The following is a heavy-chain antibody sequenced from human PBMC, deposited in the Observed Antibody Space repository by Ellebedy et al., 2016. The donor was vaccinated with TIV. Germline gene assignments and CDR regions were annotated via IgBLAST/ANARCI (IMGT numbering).Heavy chain of an antibody. J-gene: IGHJ4*02. V-gene: IGHV3-23*01. CDR2: INGNGVST. CDR3: ARVGVLSGYYYDSSGYLSFDY. CDR1: GFTFSSYA. Sequence: GESLKISCAASGFTFSSYAMSWVRQAPGQGLEWGSGINGNGVSTAYADSVEGRLAISRDNSKDPLFMQMNSLRVEDTTVYYCARVGVLSGYYYDSSGYLSFDYWGQGTLVTVSS. D-gene: IGHD3-22*01.